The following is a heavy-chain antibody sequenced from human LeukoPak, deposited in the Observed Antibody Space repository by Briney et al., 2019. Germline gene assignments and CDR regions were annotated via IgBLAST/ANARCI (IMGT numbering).Heavy chain of an antibody. V-gene: IGHV1-24*01. Sequence: ASVKVSCKVSGYTLTELSMHWVRQAPGKGLEWMGGFDPEDGDTIYAQKFQGRVTMTEDTSTDTAYMELSSLRSEDTAVYYCATSLSPQKMGATGAYYFDYWGQGTLVTVSS. CDR1: GYTLTELS. CDR2: FDPEDGDT. J-gene: IGHJ4*02. CDR3: ATSLSPQKMGATGAYYFDY. D-gene: IGHD1-26*01.